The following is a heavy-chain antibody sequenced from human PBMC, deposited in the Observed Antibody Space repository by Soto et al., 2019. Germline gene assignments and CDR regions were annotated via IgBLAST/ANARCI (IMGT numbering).Heavy chain of an antibody. D-gene: IGHD5-18*01. CDR3: EREKTAMVTVDY. J-gene: IGHJ4*02. V-gene: IGHV3-11*01. Sequence: PGGSLRLSCAASGFTFSDYYMSWIRQAPGKGLEWVSYITSSGSTIYYADSVKGRFTISRDNAKNSLYLQMNSLRAEDTAVYYCEREKTAMVTVDYWGQGTLVTVSS. CDR2: ITSSGSTI. CDR1: GFTFSDYY.